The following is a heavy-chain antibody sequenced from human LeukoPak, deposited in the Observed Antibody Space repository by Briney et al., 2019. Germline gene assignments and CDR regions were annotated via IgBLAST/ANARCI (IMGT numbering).Heavy chain of an antibody. Sequence: SVKVSCKASGGTFTSFALSWVRQAPGQGLEWMGGIIPIFDTINYAQKFQGRVTITADKSTSTAYMEISSLTSDDTAVYYCARDARWELRAFDVWGRGTMVIVSS. J-gene: IGHJ3*01. CDR2: IIPIFDTI. CDR1: GGTFTSFA. CDR3: ARDARWELRAFDV. V-gene: IGHV1-69*06. D-gene: IGHD1-26*01.